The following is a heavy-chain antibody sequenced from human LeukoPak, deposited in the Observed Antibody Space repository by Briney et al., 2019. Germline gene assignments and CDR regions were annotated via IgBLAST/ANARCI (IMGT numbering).Heavy chain of an antibody. V-gene: IGHV5-51*01. Sequence: GESLKISCKGSGYIFTTHWIAWVRQMPGKGLEWMGIIYPGDSDTRYSPSFQGQVTISADKSISTAYLQWSSLKASDTAMYYCARLVTSYFDYWGQGTLVTVSS. CDR2: IYPGDSDT. CDR3: ARLVTSYFDY. J-gene: IGHJ4*02. D-gene: IGHD4-11*01. CDR1: GYIFTTHW.